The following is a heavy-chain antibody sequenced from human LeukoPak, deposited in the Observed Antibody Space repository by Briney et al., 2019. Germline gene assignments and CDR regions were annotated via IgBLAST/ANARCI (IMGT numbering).Heavy chain of an antibody. CDR2: LYTDDTT. J-gene: IGHJ4*02. Sequence: GGSLRLSCVASGFTVSDYYMSWVRQAPGKGLEWVSLLYTDDTTIYADSVEGRFTISRDDSKNTIYLHMTTLRGEDTAVYYCARGGAFYWNPRYWGQGTLVTVSS. CDR1: GFTVSDYY. CDR3: ARGGAFYWNPRY. D-gene: IGHD1-1*01. V-gene: IGHV3-53*01.